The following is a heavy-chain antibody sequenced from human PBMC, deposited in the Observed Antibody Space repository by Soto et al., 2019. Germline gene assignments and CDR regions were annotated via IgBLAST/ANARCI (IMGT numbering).Heavy chain of an antibody. V-gene: IGHV1-18*01. J-gene: IGHJ5*02. D-gene: IGHD2-15*01. Sequence: ASVKVSCKASGYTFTSYGISRVRQAPGQGLEWMGWISAYNGNTNYAQKLQGRVTMTTDTSTSTAYMELRSLRSDDTAVYYCARSPLNIVVVVAATFWFDPWGQGTLVTVSS. CDR3: ARSPLNIVVVVAATFWFDP. CDR2: ISAYNGNT. CDR1: GYTFTSYG.